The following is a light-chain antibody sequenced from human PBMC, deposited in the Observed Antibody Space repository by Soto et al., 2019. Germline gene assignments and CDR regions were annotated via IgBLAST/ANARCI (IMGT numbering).Light chain of an antibody. Sequence: IVMTPSPDSLAVSLGARATINCKSSQSVLYSSNNKNYLAWYQQKPGQPPKLLIYWASTRESGVPDRFSGSGSGTDFTLTISSLQADDVAVYYCQQYYSTPLTFGGGTKVDIK. CDR2: WAS. CDR1: QSVLYSSNNKNY. V-gene: IGKV4-1*01. J-gene: IGKJ4*01. CDR3: QQYYSTPLT.